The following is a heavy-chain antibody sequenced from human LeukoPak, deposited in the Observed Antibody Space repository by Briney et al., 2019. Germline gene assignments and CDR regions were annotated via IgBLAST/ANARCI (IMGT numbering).Heavy chain of an antibody. CDR1: GFTFSSYA. V-gene: IGHV3-48*03. D-gene: IGHD3-10*01. CDR2: ISSSGSTI. J-gene: IGHJ4*02. CDR3: ASVRQFVDY. Sequence: GGSLRLSCSASGFTFSSYAMNWVRQAPGKGLEWVSYISSSGSTIYYADSVKGRFTISRDNAKNSLYLQMSSLRAEDTAVYFCASVRQFVDYWGQGTLVTVSS.